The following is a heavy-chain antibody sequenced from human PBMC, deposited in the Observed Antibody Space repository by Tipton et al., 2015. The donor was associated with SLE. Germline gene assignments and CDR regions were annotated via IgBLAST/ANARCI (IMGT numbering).Heavy chain of an antibody. CDR1: GGSIRGHY. Sequence: TLSLTCTVSGGSIRGHYWGWIRQPPGKGLEYIGYIYYSGSTHYSPSLKSRVTISVDTSKNHFSLKLTSVTAADTAIYYCVRTSGAGGGGFWGQGTLVTVSS. J-gene: IGHJ1*01. CDR3: VRTSGAGGGGF. D-gene: IGHD3-10*01. V-gene: IGHV4-59*11. CDR2: IYYSGST.